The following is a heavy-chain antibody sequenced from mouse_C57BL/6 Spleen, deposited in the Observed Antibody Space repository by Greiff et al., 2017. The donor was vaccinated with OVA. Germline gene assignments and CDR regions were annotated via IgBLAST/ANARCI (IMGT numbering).Heavy chain of an antibody. CDR3: ARDLNRYAMDY. V-gene: IGHV5-16*01. CDR2: INYDGSST. CDR1: GFTFSDYY. Sequence: EVHLVESEGGLVQPGSSMKLSCTASGFTFSDYYMAWVRQVPEKGLEWVANINYDGSSTYYLDSLKSRFIISRDNAKNILYLQMSSLKSEDTATYYCARDLNRYAMDYWGQGTSVTVSS. J-gene: IGHJ4*01.